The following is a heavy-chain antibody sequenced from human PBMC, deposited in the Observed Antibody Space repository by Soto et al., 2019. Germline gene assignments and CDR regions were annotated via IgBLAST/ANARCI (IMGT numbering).Heavy chain of an antibody. CDR2: ISAYNGNT. CDR3: ARDGYRGPGAFDI. Sequence: ATVKVSCKASGYTFTSDGIGWVRQAPGQGLEWMGWISAYNGNTNYAQKLQGRVTMTTDTSTSTAYVELRSLRSDDTAVYYCARDGYRGPGAFDIWGQGTMVTVSS. V-gene: IGHV1-18*01. J-gene: IGHJ3*02. CDR1: GYTFTSDG. D-gene: IGHD5-18*01.